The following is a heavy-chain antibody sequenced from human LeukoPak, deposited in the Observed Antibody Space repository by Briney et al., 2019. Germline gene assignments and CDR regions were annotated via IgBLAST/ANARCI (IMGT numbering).Heavy chain of an antibody. D-gene: IGHD5-24*01. Sequence: GGSLRLSCAASGFAFSTYGMHWVRQAPGKGLEWVAVISYDGSNKYYADSVKGRFTISRDNSKNTLYLQMNSLRAEDTAVYYCAKDFWEMSTTNYWGQGTLVTVSS. CDR1: GFAFSTYG. CDR3: AKDFWEMSTTNY. CDR2: ISYDGSNK. V-gene: IGHV3-30*18. J-gene: IGHJ4*02.